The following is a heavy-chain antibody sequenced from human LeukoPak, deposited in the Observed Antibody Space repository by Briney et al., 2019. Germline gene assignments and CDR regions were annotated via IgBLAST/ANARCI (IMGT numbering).Heavy chain of an antibody. D-gene: IGHD1-26*01. J-gene: IGHJ4*02. V-gene: IGHV3-9*03. CDR2: ISWNRGNI. CDR3: AKDKESRSRVMYSGSPFDY. CDR1: GFSFDDYS. Sequence: PGGSLRLSCAASGFSFDDYSMHWVRQAPGKGLEWVSGISWNRGNIGYADSVRGRFTISRDNAKNSLYLQMNSLRAEDMALYYCAKDKESRSRVMYSGSPFDYWGQGVLVTVSS.